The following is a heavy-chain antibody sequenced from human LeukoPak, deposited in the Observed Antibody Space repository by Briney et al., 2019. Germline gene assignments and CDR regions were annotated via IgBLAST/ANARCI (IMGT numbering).Heavy chain of an antibody. CDR2: ISGSGGST. D-gene: IGHD3-3*01. CDR1: GFTFSSYA. CDR3: AKDAIFGVVIIGWFDP. V-gene: IGHV3-23*01. J-gene: IGHJ5*02. Sequence: GGSLRLSCAASGFTFSSYAMSWVRQAPGKGLEWVSAISGSGGSTYYADSVKGRFTISRDNSKNTLYLQMNSLRAEDTAVYYCAKDAIFGVVIIGWFDPWGQGTLVTVSS.